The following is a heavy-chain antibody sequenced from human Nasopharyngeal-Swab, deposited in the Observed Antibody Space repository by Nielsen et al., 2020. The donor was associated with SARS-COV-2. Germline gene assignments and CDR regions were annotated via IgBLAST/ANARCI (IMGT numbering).Heavy chain of an antibody. V-gene: IGHV4-31*03. J-gene: IGHJ6*03. CDR1: GCSISSGGYY. CDR3: ARERSYYYYMDV. CDR2: IYYSGST. Sequence: LRLSCTVSGCSISSGGYYWSWIRQHPGKGLEWIGYIYYSGSTYYTPSLKSRVTISVDTSKNQFSLKLSSVTAADTAVYYCARERSYYYYMDVWGKGTTVTVSS.